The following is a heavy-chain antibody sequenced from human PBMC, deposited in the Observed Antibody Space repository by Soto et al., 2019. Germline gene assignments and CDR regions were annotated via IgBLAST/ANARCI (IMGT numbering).Heavy chain of an antibody. Sequence: QVQLQESGPGLVKPSQTLSLTCTVSGGSISSGGYYWSWIRQHPGKGLEWIGYIYYSGSTYYNPSLKDRVNIFVDPAKEPFSLKVRSVAGADPAVYYCARTPDPWGPGTLVTLS. J-gene: IGHJ5*02. CDR3: ARTPDP. V-gene: IGHV4-31*03. CDR2: IYYSGST. CDR1: GGSISSGGYY.